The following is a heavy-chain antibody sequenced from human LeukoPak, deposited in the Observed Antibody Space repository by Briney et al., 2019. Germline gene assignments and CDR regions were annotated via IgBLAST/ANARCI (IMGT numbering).Heavy chain of an antibody. CDR2: ISGSGGST. CDR1: GFTFSSYA. J-gene: IGHJ4*02. CDR3: AKEPLLRYFDWLPTFFDY. V-gene: IGHV3-23*01. Sequence: GGSLRLSCAASGFTFSSYAMSWVRQAPGKGLEWVSAISGSGGSTYYADSVKGRFTISRDNSTHTLYLQMNSLGGGDTAVYYCAKEPLLRYFDWLPTFFDYWGQGPLVTVSS. D-gene: IGHD3-9*01.